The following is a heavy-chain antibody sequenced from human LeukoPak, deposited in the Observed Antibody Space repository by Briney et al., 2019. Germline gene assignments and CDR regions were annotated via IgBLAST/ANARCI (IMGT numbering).Heavy chain of an antibody. CDR1: GGSISSYY. D-gene: IGHD6-19*01. CDR3: ARDRAYSSEPWGAFDI. CDR2: IYYSGSA. V-gene: IGHV4-59*01. J-gene: IGHJ3*02. Sequence: SETLSLTCTVSGGSISSYYWSWIRQPPGKGLEWIGYIYYSGSANYNPSLKSRVTISVDTSKNQFSLKLSSLTSADTAVYYRARDRAYSSEPWGAFDIWGQGTMVTVSS.